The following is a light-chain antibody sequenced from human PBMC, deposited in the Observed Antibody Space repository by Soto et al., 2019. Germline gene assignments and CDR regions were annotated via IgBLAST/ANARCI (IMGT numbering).Light chain of an antibody. CDR3: AAWDDSLSAVV. Sequence: QSVLTQPPSASGTPGQRVTLSCSGSSSNIGSNYVYWYQQLPGTAPKLLIYSNNQRPSGVPDRFSGSKSGTSASLAISGLRSEDEADYYCAAWDDSLSAVVFGGGTKVTVL. J-gene: IGLJ2*01. CDR2: SNN. CDR1: SSNIGSNY. V-gene: IGLV1-47*02.